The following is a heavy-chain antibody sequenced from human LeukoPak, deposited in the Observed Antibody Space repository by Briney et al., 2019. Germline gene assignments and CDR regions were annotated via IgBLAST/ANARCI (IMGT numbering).Heavy chain of an antibody. Sequence: PGGSLRLSCAASGFTVSSNYMSWVRQAPGKGLERVSYISSGGSTMYYVDSVKGRFTISRDNAKNSLYLQMNSLRAEDTAVYYCARREYSSSSVDYWGQGTLVTVSS. CDR2: ISSGGSTM. CDR1: GFTVSSNY. V-gene: IGHV3-11*04. J-gene: IGHJ4*02. D-gene: IGHD6-6*01. CDR3: ARREYSSSSVDY.